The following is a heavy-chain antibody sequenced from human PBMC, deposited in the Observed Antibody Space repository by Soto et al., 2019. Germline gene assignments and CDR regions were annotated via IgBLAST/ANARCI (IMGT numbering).Heavy chain of an antibody. CDR1: GYSFTIYW. V-gene: IGHV5-10-1*01. D-gene: IGHD6-25*01. Sequence: GESLKISCNGSGYSFTIYWISWVRQMPGKGLEWMGRIDPSDSYTNYSPSFQGHVTISADKSISTAYLQWSSLKASDTAMYYCARVHSSGALYGMDVWGQGTTVTVSS. CDR3: ARVHSSGALYGMDV. CDR2: IDPSDSYT. J-gene: IGHJ6*02.